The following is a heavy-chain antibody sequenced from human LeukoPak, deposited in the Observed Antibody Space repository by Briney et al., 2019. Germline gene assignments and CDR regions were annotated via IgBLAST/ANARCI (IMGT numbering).Heavy chain of an antibody. J-gene: IGHJ4*02. CDR3: ARRATTERGHSYGLDY. V-gene: IGHV3-21*01. CDR2: ISGSSSYI. CDR1: GFTFDDYA. Sequence: GGSLRLSCAASGFTFDDYAMNWVRQAPGKGLEWVSSISGSSSYIYDADSVKGRFTISRDNAKNSLYLQMNSLRAEDTAVYYCARRATTERGHSYGLDYWGQGTLVTVSS. D-gene: IGHD5-18*01.